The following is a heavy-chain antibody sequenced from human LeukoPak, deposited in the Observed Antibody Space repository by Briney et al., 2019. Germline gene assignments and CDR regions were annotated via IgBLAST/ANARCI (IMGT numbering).Heavy chain of an antibody. CDR2: IYTSGST. D-gene: IGHD6-13*01. J-gene: IGHJ6*03. V-gene: IGHV4-61*02. CDR3: ARGLYSSWYENYYMDV. CDR1: GGSISSGSYY. Sequence: PSETLSLTCTVSGGSISSGSYYWSWIRQPAGKGLEWIGRIYTSGSTNYNPSLKSRVTISVDTSKNQFSLKLSSVTAADTAVYYCARGLYSSWYENYYMDVWGKGTTVTISS.